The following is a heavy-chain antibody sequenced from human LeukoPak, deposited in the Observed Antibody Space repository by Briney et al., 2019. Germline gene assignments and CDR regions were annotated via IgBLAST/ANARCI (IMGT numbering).Heavy chain of an antibody. V-gene: IGHV3-20*04. Sequence: AGGSLRLSCAASGFTFDDYGLSWVRQAPGKGLEWVSGINWNGGSTGYADSVKGRFTISRDNAKNSLYLQMNSLRAEDTALYYCARGPQGVLEVAEYFQHWGQGTLVTVSS. CDR2: INWNGGST. CDR1: GFTFDDYG. D-gene: IGHD2-8*02. J-gene: IGHJ1*01. CDR3: ARGPQGVLEVAEYFQH.